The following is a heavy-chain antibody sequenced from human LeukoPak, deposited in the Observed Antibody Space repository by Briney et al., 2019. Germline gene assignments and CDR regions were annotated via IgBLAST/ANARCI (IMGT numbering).Heavy chain of an antibody. Sequence: GGSLRLSCAASGFTFGDYAMHWVRQAPGKGLEWVSGISWNSGSIGYADSVKGRFTISRDNAKNSLYLQMNSLRAEDTALYYCAKDVRRFGELDNAFDIWGQGTMVTVSS. D-gene: IGHD3-10*01. CDR3: AKDVRRFGELDNAFDI. CDR1: GFTFGDYA. V-gene: IGHV3-9*01. J-gene: IGHJ3*02. CDR2: ISWNSGSI.